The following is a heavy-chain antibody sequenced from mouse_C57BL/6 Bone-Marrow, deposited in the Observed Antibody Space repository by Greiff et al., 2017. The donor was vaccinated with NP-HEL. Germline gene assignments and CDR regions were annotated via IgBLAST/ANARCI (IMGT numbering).Heavy chain of an antibody. Sequence: QVQLKQPGAELVKPGASVKLSCKASGYTFTSYWMHWVKQRPGRGLEWIGRIDPNSGGTKYNEKFKSKATLTVDKPSSTAYMQLSSLTSEDSAVYYCAREGIYYDYDGNAMDYWGQGTSVTVSS. V-gene: IGHV1-72*01. D-gene: IGHD2-4*01. J-gene: IGHJ4*01. CDR2: IDPNSGGT. CDR1: GYTFTSYW. CDR3: AREGIYYDYDGNAMDY.